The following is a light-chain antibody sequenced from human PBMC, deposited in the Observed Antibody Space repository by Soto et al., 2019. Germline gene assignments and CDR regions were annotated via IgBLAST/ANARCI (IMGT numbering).Light chain of an antibody. CDR3: QQRSNWPWT. J-gene: IGKJ1*01. CDR1: QSVNSY. V-gene: IGKV3-11*01. Sequence: EIVLTQSPATLSLSPGERATLTCRASQSVNSYLAWYQQNPGQAPRLLIYDASNRATGVPARFSGSGSGTDFTLTTSSLEPEDFAVYYCQQRSNWPWTFGQGTKVEIK. CDR2: DAS.